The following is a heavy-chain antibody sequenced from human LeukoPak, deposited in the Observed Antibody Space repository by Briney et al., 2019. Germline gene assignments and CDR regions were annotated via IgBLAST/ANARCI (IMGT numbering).Heavy chain of an antibody. CDR1: GFTFSSYG. D-gene: IGHD6-6*01. J-gene: IGHJ4*02. Sequence: GGSLRLSCAASGFTFSSYGMHWVRQAPGKGLEWVAVIWYDGSNKYYADSVKGRFTISRDNSKNTLYLQMNSLRAEDTAVYYCARVRYSSSSGTYFDYWGQGTLVTVSS. CDR2: IWYDGSNK. V-gene: IGHV3-33*01. CDR3: ARVRYSSSSGTYFDY.